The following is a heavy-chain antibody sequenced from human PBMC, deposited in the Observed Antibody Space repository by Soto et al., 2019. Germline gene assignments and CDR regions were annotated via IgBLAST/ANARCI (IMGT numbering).Heavy chain of an antibody. CDR1: GFTFSSYG. D-gene: IGHD2-15*01. V-gene: IGHV3-30*18. CDR2: ISYDGSNK. CDR3: AKYCSGGSFYADY. J-gene: IGHJ4*02. Sequence: QVQLVESGGGVVQPGRSLRLSCAASGFTFSSYGMHWVRQAPGKGLEWVAVISYDGSNKYYADSVKGRFTISRDNSKNTLYLQMNRLRAEDTAVYYCAKYCSGGSFYADYWGQGTLVTVSS.